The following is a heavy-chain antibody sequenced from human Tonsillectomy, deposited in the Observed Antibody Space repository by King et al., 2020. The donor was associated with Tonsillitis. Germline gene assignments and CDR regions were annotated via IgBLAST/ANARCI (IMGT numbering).Heavy chain of an antibody. Sequence: VQLVESGGGLVQPGGSLKLSCAASGFTFSGSAMHWVRQASGKGLEWVGRIRTKPNSYATSYAASVKGRFTTSRDDLKNTAYLQMNSLKTEDTALYYCNPLEALGIPDYWGQGTLVTVSS. V-gene: IGHV3-73*02. D-gene: IGHD7-27*01. CDR2: IRTKPNSYAT. J-gene: IGHJ4*02. CDR1: GFTFSGSA. CDR3: NPLEALGIPDY.